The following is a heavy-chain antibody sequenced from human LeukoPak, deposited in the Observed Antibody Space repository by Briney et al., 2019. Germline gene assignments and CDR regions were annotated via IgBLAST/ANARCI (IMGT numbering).Heavy chain of an antibody. J-gene: IGHJ4*02. CDR3: ARRSNLIHSGYDIVGYFDY. D-gene: IGHD5-12*01. CDR2: IWYDGGNK. CDR1: GFTFSSYG. V-gene: IGHV3-33*01. Sequence: PGGSLRLSCAASGFTFSSYGMHWVRQAPGKGLEWVAVIWYDGGNKYYADSVKGRFTISRDNSKNTLYLQMNSLRAEDTAVYYCARRSNLIHSGYDIVGYFDYWDQGTLVTVSS.